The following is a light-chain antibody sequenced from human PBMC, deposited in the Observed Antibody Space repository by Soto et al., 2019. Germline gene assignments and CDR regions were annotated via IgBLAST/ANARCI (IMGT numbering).Light chain of an antibody. V-gene: IGLV2-14*01. CDR3: SSFTSSGTRV. CDR1: SSDIGGYNY. Sequence: QSVLTQHASVSGSPGQSITISCTGTSSDIGGYNYVSWFQQHPDKAPKLMIYDVHGRPSGVSNRFSGSKSGNTASLTISGLQAEDEADYYCSSFTSSGTRVFGTGTKLTVL. CDR2: DVH. J-gene: IGLJ1*01.